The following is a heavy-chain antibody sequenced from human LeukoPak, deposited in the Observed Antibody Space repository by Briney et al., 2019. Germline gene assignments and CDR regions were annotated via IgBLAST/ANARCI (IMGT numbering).Heavy chain of an antibody. CDR1: GYTFTGYY. Sequence: ASVKVSCKASGYTFTGYYMHWVRQAPGQGLEWMGCINPNSGGTNYAQKLQGRVTMTRDTSISTAYIELSRLRSDDTAVYYCARGVAADTEIDYWGQGTVVTVSS. CDR3: ARGVAADTEIDY. J-gene: IGHJ4*02. D-gene: IGHD2-15*01. V-gene: IGHV1-2*02. CDR2: INPNSGGT.